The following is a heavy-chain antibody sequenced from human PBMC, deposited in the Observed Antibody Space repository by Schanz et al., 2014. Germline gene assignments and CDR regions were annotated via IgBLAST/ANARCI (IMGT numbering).Heavy chain of an antibody. CDR1: GFTFSRSG. J-gene: IGHJ6*02. Sequence: QVQLVESGGGLVQPGRSLRLSCAASGFTFSRSGMHWVRQAPGKGLEWVAVIWYAGTDRNYADSVKGRFTISRDNSKNTLYLQMNSLRAEDTAVYSCAKGSMAARPLLPPDYYFYGTDIWGQGTTVTVSS. V-gene: IGHV3-33*06. CDR2: IWYAGTDR. D-gene: IGHD6-6*01. CDR3: AKGSMAARPLLPPDYYFYGTDI.